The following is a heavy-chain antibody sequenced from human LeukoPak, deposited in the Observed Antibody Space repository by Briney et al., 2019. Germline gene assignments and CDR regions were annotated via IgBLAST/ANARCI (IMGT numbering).Heavy chain of an antibody. D-gene: IGHD7-27*01. CDR3: ARGRNWGFFDY. CDR2: ISGSGGST. Sequence: PGGSLRLSCAASGFTFSSYAMSWVRQAPGKGLEWVSAISGSGGSTYYADSVKGRFTISRDNSTNTLHLQMNSLRAEDTAVYYCARGRNWGFFDYWGQGTLVTVSS. J-gene: IGHJ4*02. CDR1: GFTFSSYA. V-gene: IGHV3-23*01.